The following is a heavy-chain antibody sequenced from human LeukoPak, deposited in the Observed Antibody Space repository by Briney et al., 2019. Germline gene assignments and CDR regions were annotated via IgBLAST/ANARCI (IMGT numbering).Heavy chain of an antibody. CDR1: GFTFSNAW. D-gene: IGHD3-22*01. CDR2: IKSKSAGGKT. J-gene: IGHJ2*01. CDR3: TAEYDSSGYYPWFFDL. Sequence: GGSLRLSCAASGFTFSNAWMSWVRQAPGKGLEWVGRIKSKSAGGKTDYAAPMKGRFTISRDDSKNTLYLQMNSLKTEDTAVYYCTAEYDSSGYYPWFFDLWGRGTLVTASS. V-gene: IGHV3-15*01.